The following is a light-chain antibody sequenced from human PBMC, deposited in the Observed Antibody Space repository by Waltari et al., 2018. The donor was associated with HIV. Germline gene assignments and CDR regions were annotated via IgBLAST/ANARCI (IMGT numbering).Light chain of an antibody. CDR3: QNYDSAPVA. Sequence: DIQMSQVSYSLSASVGARVTITCRASRNISNDLAWYQQMPGEVPKLLIYASSTLRSGVPSRFRGSGSGTDFPLTINGLQPEDVASYYCQNYDSAPVAFGQGTLLEI. CDR1: RNISND. J-gene: IGKJ5*01. V-gene: IGKV1-27*01. CDR2: ASS.